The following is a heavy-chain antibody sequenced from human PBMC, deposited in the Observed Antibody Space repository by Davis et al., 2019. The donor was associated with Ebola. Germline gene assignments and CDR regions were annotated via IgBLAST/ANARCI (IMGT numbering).Heavy chain of an antibody. CDR3: ARDPVDDAFDI. V-gene: IGHV4-30-4*01. CDR1: GGSISSGDYY. Sequence: SETLSLTCTVSGGSISSGDYYWSWFRQSPGKGLEWIGYIYYSGSTYYNPSPKSRVTISVDTSKNQFSLKLSSVTAADTAVYYCARDPVDDAFDIWGQETMVTVSS. J-gene: IGHJ3*02. CDR2: IYYSGST.